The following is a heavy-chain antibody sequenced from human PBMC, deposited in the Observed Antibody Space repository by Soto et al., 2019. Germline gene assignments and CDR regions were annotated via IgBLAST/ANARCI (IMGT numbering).Heavy chain of an antibody. J-gene: IGHJ5*02. D-gene: IGHD2-2*01. CDR2: MNPNSGNT. Sequence: GASVKVSCKASGYTFTSYDINWVRQATGQGLEWMGWMNPNSGNTGYAQKFQGRVTITRNTSIGTAYMELSSLRSEDTALYYCARVGDIVVVPAAYEPWGQGTLVTV. V-gene: IGHV1-8*01. CDR3: ARVGDIVVVPAAYEP. CDR1: GYTFTSYD.